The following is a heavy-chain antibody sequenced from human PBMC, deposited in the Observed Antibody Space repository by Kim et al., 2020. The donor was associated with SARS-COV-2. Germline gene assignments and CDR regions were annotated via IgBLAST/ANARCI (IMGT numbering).Heavy chain of an antibody. CDR2: INHSGST. Sequence: SETLSLTCAVYGGSFSGYYWSWIRQPPGKGLEWIGEINHSGSTNYNPSLKSRVTISVDTSKNQFSLKLSSVTAADTAVYYCARGGGYCSSTSCYTPYYYYDYYMAVWGKGTTVTVSS. CDR1: GGSFSGYY. CDR3: ARGGGYCSSTSCYTPYYYYDYYMAV. J-gene: IGHJ6*03. D-gene: IGHD2-2*02. V-gene: IGHV4-34*01.